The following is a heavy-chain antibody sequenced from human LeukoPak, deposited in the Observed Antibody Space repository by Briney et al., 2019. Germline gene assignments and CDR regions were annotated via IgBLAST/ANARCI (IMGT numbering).Heavy chain of an antibody. CDR2: INHSGST. V-gene: IGHV4-34*01. Sequence: SETLSLTCAVYGGSFSGYYWSWIRQPPGKGLEWIGEINHSGSTNYNPSLKSRVTISVDTSKNQLSLKLSSVTAADTAVYYCARGLRYYGSGSYSGGLNYWGQGTLVTVSS. CDR1: GGSFSGYY. D-gene: IGHD3-10*01. CDR3: ARGLRYYGSGSYSGGLNY. J-gene: IGHJ4*02.